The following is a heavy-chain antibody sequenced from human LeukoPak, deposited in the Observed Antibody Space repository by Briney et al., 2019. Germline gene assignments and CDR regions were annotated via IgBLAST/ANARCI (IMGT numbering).Heavy chain of an antibody. J-gene: IGHJ4*02. Sequence: GGSLRLSCAASGFTFSTYEMSWVRQAPGKGLEFVSVISGSGGSTYYGDSVKGRFTMSRDNSKNTLYLQMNSLSAEDTAVYYCAKDAAGPEYWGQGTLVAVSS. CDR1: GFTFSTYE. CDR3: AKDAAGPEY. V-gene: IGHV3-23*01. CDR2: ISGSGGST. D-gene: IGHD6-13*01.